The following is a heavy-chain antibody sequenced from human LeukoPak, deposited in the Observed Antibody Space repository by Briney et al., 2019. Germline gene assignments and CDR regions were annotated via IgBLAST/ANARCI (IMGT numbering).Heavy chain of an antibody. CDR1: GFTFSSYA. D-gene: IGHD3-3*01. Sequence: GGSLRLSCAASGFTFSSYAMHWVRQAPGKGLEWVAVISYDGSNKYYADSVKGRFTISRDNSKNTLYLQMNSLRAEDTAVYYCARDKPSDFWSGHDAFDIWGQGTMVTVSS. V-gene: IGHV3-30*04. CDR2: ISYDGSNK. J-gene: IGHJ3*02. CDR3: ARDKPSDFWSGHDAFDI.